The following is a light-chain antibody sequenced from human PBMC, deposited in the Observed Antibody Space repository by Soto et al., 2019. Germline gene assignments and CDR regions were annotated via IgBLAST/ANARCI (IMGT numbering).Light chain of an antibody. CDR2: GAS. CDR3: QQYNNWPPWT. CDR1: QTVSITY. J-gene: IGKJ1*01. Sequence: PGESATLSCTSIQTVSITYLTWYQQKPGQAPRLLIFGASKRATGIPDRFSGSGSGTEFTLTISSLQSEDFAVYYCQQYNNWPPWTFGQGTKVDIK. V-gene: IGKV3D-15*01.